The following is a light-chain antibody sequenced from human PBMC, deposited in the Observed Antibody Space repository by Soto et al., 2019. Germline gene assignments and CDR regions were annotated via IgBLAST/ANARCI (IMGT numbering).Light chain of an antibody. CDR1: SSDVGSYNL. Sequence: QSALTQPASVSGSPGQSITISCTGTSSDVGSYNLVSWYQQHPGKAPKLMIYEVTKRPSGVSNRFSGSKSGNTASPTISGLQAEDEADYYCCSYADSSTYLFGTGTKVTVL. CDR2: EVT. J-gene: IGLJ1*01. V-gene: IGLV2-23*02. CDR3: CSYADSSTYL.